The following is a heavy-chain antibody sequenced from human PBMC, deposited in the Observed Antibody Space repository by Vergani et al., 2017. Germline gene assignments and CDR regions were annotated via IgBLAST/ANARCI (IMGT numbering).Heavy chain of an antibody. Sequence: EVQLVESGGGLVKPGGSLRLSCAASGFTFSSYSMNWVRQAPGKGLEWVSAISGSGGSTYYADSVKGRFTISRDNSKNTLYLQMNSLRAEDTAVYYCASRYSSSWYDPAGIDYWGQGTLVTVSS. V-gene: IGHV3-23*04. CDR2: ISGSGGST. CDR3: ASRYSSSWYDPAGIDY. J-gene: IGHJ4*02. D-gene: IGHD6-13*01. CDR1: GFTFSSYS.